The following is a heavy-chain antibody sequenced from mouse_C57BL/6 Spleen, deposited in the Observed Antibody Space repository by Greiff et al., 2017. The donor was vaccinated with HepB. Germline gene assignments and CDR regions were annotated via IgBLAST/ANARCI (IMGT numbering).Heavy chain of an antibody. CDR3: ARDEGYDGDV. D-gene: IGHD2-2*01. CDR2: ISDGGSYT. CDR1: GFTFSSYA. Sequence: DVMLVESGGGLVKPGGSLKLSCAASGFTFSSYAMSWVRQTPEKRLECVATISDGGSYTYYPDNVKGRFTISRDNAKNNLYLQMSHLKSEDTAMYYCARDEGYDGDVWGTGTTVTVSS. V-gene: IGHV5-4*01. J-gene: IGHJ1*03.